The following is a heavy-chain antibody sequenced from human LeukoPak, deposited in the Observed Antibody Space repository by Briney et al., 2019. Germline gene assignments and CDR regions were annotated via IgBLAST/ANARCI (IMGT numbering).Heavy chain of an antibody. D-gene: IGHD5-12*01. Sequence: PGGSLRLSCAASGFTFSSYWMSWVRQAPGKGLEWVANIKQDGSEKYYVDSVKGRFTISRDNAKNSLYLQMNSLRAENTAVYYCARDCRGGYSGYDVLPRYYYYMDVWGKGTTVTVSS. J-gene: IGHJ6*03. V-gene: IGHV3-7*01. CDR1: GFTFSSYW. CDR2: IKQDGSEK. CDR3: ARDCRGGYSGYDVLPRYYYYMDV.